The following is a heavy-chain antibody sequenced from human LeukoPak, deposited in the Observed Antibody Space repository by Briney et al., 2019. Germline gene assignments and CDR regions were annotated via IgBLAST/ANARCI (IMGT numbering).Heavy chain of an antibody. J-gene: IGHJ5*01. Sequence: PGRTLRLSRTASGFAFSVYAMSWLRPPPGKGLEWVCPINANSGTTSYAASVRGRFTISRDNSKNTLYLQLYTLRADDTATYYCAKPISGGLAVTADWFHPWGQGTLVGVSS. CDR3: AKPISGGLAVTADWFHP. CDR1: GFAFSVYA. V-gene: IGHV3-23*01. CDR2: INANSGTT. D-gene: IGHD6-19*01.